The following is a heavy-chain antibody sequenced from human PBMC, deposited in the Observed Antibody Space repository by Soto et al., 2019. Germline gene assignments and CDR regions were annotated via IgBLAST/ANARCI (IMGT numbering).Heavy chain of an antibody. J-gene: IGHJ5*02. CDR2: IYYSGST. V-gene: IGHV4-59*01. D-gene: IGHD5-18*01. Sequence: QVQLQESGPGLVKPSETLSLTCTVSGGSISSYYWSWIRQPPGKGLEWIGYIYYSGSTNYNPSLKSRVTISVDTSKNQFSLKLSSVTAADTAVYCARGGRAMVGDWFDPWGQGTLVTVSS. CDR3: ARGGRAMVGDWFDP. CDR1: GGSISSYY.